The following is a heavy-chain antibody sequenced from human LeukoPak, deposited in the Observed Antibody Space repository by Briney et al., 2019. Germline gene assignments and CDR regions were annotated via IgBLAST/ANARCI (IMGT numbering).Heavy chain of an antibody. D-gene: IGHD3-3*01. J-gene: IGHJ4*02. CDR1: GFTFSSYA. Sequence: PGGSLRLSCAVSGFTFSSYAMSWVRQAPGRGLEWVSTISGSDGSTYYADSVKGRFTISRDNSENTVYLQMNSLRAEDTAVYYCAKDQVWSYDFWSGLLTDYWGQGTLVTVSS. CDR3: AKDQVWSYDFWSGLLTDY. CDR2: ISGSDGST. V-gene: IGHV3-23*01.